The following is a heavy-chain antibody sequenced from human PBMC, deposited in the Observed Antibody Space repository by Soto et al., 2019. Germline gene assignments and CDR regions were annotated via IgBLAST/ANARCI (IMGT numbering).Heavy chain of an antibody. V-gene: IGHV4-4*02. Sequence: QVQLQESGPGLVTPSGTLSLTCAVSSGSISSHYWWSWVRQPPGKGLEWIGEIYHSGSANSNPSLKSRVTISLDTSKTQFSLKLSSVTAADTAGYYCATCSSIMGQSAFDIWVQGTMVTVSS. J-gene: IGHJ3*02. CDR2: IYHSGSA. D-gene: IGHD2-2*01. CDR1: SGSISSHYW. CDR3: ATCSSIMGQSAFDI.